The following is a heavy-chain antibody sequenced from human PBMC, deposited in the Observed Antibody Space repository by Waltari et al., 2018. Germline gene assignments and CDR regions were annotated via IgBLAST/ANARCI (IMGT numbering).Heavy chain of an antibody. CDR1: GGTLSSYA. V-gene: IGHV1-69*14. CDR3: ASAYCTNGVCYGPYNWLEP. Sequence: QVQLIQSLAELKQPGSSVKVSCKASGGTLSSYALSSRRQAPEQGLEWMGWIIPIFGTANYAQKFQGRVTNTAEKSQSTAYMELSSLRSEETAVYYCASAYCTNGVCYGPYNWLEPRGQGTLVTVSS. CDR2: IIPIFGTA. J-gene: IGHJ5*02. D-gene: IGHD2-8*01.